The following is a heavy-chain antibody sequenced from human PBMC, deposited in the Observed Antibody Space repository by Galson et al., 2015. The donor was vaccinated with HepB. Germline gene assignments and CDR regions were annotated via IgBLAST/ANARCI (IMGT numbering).Heavy chain of an antibody. D-gene: IGHD6-19*01. Sequence: SVKVSCKASGYTFTGYYMHWVRQAPGQGLEWMGWINPNSGGTNYAQKFQGRVTMTRDTSTSTAYMELSRLRSDDTAVYYCARDSNSSGWYNWFDPWGQGTLVTVSS. CDR3: ARDSNSSGWYNWFDP. CDR1: GYTFTGYY. V-gene: IGHV1-2*02. J-gene: IGHJ5*02. CDR2: INPNSGGT.